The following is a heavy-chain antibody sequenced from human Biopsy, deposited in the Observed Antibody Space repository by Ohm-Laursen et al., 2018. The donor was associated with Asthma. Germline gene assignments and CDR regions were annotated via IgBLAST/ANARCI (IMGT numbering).Heavy chain of an antibody. CDR3: AKESGSNYAFDI. D-gene: IGHD1-1*01. Sequence: SLRLSCAASGFTFRTYAMHWVRQPPGKGLEWVALISHDGNKRYSADSVKGRLTISRDNSKNTVYLQMNSLRAEDTAVYYCAKESGSNYAFDIWGQGTMVTVSS. CDR1: GFTFRTYA. J-gene: IGHJ3*02. V-gene: IGHV3-30*18. CDR2: ISHDGNKR.